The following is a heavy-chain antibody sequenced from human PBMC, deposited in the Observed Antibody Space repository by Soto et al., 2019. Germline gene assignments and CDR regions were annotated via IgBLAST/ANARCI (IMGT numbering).Heavy chain of an antibody. CDR1: GFTFSSYG. D-gene: IGHD6-6*01. J-gene: IGHJ6*02. Sequence: PVGSLRLSCAASGFTFSSYGMHWVRQAPGKGLEWVAVISYDGSNKYYADSVKGRFTISRDNSKNTLYLQMNSLRAEDTAVYYCAKGDSSSSHYYYGMDVWGQGTTVTVSS. CDR2: ISYDGSNK. V-gene: IGHV3-30*18. CDR3: AKGDSSSSHYYYGMDV.